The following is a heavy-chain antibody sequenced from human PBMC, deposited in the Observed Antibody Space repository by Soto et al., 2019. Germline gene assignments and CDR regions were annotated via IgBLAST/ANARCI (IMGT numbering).Heavy chain of an antibody. Sequence: SMKVSCKASGGTFSSYAISWVRQAPGQGLEWMGGIIPIFGTANYAQKFQGRVTITADKSTSTAYMELSSLRSEDTAVYYCARVGNSSPDVNWFDPWGQGTLVTVSS. J-gene: IGHJ5*02. CDR3: ARVGNSSPDVNWFDP. D-gene: IGHD6-13*01. CDR1: GGTFSSYA. CDR2: IIPIFGTA. V-gene: IGHV1-69*06.